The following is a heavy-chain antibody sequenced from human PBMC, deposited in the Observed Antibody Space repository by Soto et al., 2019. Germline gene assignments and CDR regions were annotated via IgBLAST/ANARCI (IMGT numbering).Heavy chain of an antibody. CDR1: GFTFSIYA. D-gene: IGHD1-26*01. V-gene: IGHV3-23*01. Sequence: GGALRLSCAASGFTFSIYAMSWVRQAPGKGLEWVSAISGSGGSTYYADSVKGRFTISRDNSKNTLYLQMNSLRADDTAVYYCGGIRRGYFCYGMDVWGQGTTVTVSS. CDR3: GGIRRGYFCYGMDV. J-gene: IGHJ6*02. CDR2: ISGSGGST.